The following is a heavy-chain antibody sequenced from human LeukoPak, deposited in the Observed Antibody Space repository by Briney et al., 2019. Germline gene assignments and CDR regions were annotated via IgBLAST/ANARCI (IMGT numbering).Heavy chain of an antibody. V-gene: IGHV3-23*01. Sequence: GGSLRLSCAASGFTFSSYAMSLVRQAPGKGLEWVSAISGSGGSTYYADSVKGRFTISRDNSKNTLYLQMNSLRAEDTAVYYCAKGQSGSYRFNYYYYMDVWGKGTTVTVSS. D-gene: IGHD1-26*01. CDR2: ISGSGGST. J-gene: IGHJ6*03. CDR1: GFTFSSYA. CDR3: AKGQSGSYRFNYYYYMDV.